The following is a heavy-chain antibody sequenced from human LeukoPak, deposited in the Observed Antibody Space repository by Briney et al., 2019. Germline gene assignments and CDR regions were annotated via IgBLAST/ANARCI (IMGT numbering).Heavy chain of an antibody. CDR3: AREDSSGLLEFDY. CDR1: GGSISSDGYY. CDR2: IYYSGSA. V-gene: IGHV4-31*03. D-gene: IGHD3-22*01. Sequence: SETLSLTCTVSGGSISSDGYYWSWIRQHPGKGLEWIGYIYYSGSAYYNPSLKSRITISVDTSKNQFSLKPNSVTAADTAVYYCAREDSSGLLEFDYWGQGTLVTVSS. J-gene: IGHJ4*02.